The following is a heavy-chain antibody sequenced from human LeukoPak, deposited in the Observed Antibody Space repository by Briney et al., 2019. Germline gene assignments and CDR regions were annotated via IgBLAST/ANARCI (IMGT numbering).Heavy chain of an antibody. J-gene: IGHJ4*02. CDR1: GGAISSYY. CDR2: IYTSGST. Sequence: SETLSLTCTVSGGAISSYYWSWIRQPAGKGLEWIGRIYTSGSTNYNPSLKSRVTISVDTSKNQFSLKLSSVTAADTAVYYCARDHGRSSSSGVDYWGQGTLVTVSS. V-gene: IGHV4-4*07. CDR3: ARDHGRSSSSGVDY. D-gene: IGHD6-6*01.